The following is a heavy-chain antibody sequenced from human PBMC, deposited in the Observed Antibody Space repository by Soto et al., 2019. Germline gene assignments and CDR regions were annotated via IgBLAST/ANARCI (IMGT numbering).Heavy chain of an antibody. CDR3: AKPQVDTAMAPIGY. CDR1: GFTFDDYA. D-gene: IGHD5-18*01. J-gene: IGHJ4*02. Sequence: EVQLVESGGGLVQHGRSLRLSCAASGFTFDDYAMHWVRQAPGKGLEWVSGISWNSGSIGYADSVKGRFTISRDNAKNSLYLQMNSLRAEDTALYYCAKPQVDTAMAPIGYWGQGTLVTVSS. CDR2: ISWNSGSI. V-gene: IGHV3-9*01.